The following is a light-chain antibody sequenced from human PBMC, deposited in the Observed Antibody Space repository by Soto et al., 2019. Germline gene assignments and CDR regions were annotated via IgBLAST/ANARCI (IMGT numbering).Light chain of an antibody. V-gene: IGKV3-15*01. Sequence: EIVMTQSPATLSVSPGERATLSCRASQSVSGNLAWYQQKPGQAPRLLIYGASTRATGIPARFSGSGSGTDFTLTISSLKSEDFAVYYCQQYNNWPPTFGQGTRLEIK. CDR3: QQYNNWPPT. J-gene: IGKJ5*01. CDR1: QSVSGN. CDR2: GAS.